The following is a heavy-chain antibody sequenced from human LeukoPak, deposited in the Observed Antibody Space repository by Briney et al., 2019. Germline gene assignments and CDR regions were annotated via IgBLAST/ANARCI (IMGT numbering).Heavy chain of an antibody. CDR3: AKGRDFMTTVTTLDY. D-gene: IGHD4-17*01. J-gene: IGHJ4*02. V-gene: IGHV3-30-3*01. Sequence: GGSLRLSCAASGFTFSSYAMHWVRQAPGKGLEWVAVISYDGSNKYYADSVKGRFTISRDNSKNTLYLQMNSLRAEDTAVYYCAKGRDFMTTVTTLDYWGQGTLVTVSS. CDR1: GFTFSSYA. CDR2: ISYDGSNK.